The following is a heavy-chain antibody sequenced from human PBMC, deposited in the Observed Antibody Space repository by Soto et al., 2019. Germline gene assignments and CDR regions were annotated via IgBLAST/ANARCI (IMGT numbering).Heavy chain of an antibody. J-gene: IGHJ5*02. D-gene: IGHD4-17*01. CDR2: VSRAGTYT. CDR1: GFTFSSYA. Sequence: EVQLLESGGDVVRPGGSLRLSCAASGFTFSSYAMGWVRQAPGKGLEWVAGVSRAGTYTFYADSVRGRFSISRDSSRDAGDQYRNALRGDATAVDFCVTYTVTEAWGASWGQGTLASVPP. CDR3: VTYTVTEAWGAS. V-gene: IGHV3-23*01.